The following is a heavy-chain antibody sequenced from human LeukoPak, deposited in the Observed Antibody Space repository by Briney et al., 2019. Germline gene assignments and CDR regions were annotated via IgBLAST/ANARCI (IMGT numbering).Heavy chain of an antibody. V-gene: IGHV3-11*04. CDR3: ARFRGAADNYGPIDY. D-gene: IGHD4-17*01. CDR1: GFTFSDYF. CDR2: ISSSGSSS. Sequence: GALRLSCVASGFTFSDYFMSWIRQAPGKGLEWVSYISSSGSSSDYADSVKGRFTISRDNAKNSLYLQMNSLRAEDTAVYYCARFRGAADNYGPIDYWAQGILVTVST. J-gene: IGHJ4*02.